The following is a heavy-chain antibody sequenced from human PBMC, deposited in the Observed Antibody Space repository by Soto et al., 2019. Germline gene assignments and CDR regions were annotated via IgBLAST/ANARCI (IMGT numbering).Heavy chain of an antibody. V-gene: IGHV3-23*01. CDR3: AKDNGNYGSGTFSH. J-gene: IGHJ4*02. CDR2: INSGVDA. D-gene: IGHD3-10*01. CDR1: DFSFNGHA. Sequence: DVQLSESGGGLVQPGGSLSLTGAASDFSFNGHAWPWVRQAPGGGLEWVAAINSGVDAFYADSVKGRFTISRDNSKDTLYLQMSGLRVEDTAVYYCAKDNGNYGSGTFSHWGQGTLVTVSS.